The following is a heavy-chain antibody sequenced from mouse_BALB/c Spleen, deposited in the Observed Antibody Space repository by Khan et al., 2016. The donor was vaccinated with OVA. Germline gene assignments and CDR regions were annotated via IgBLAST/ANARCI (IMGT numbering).Heavy chain of an antibody. CDR2: ISCYNGAT. J-gene: IGHJ4*01. Sequence: LVKTGASVKISCKASGYSFTGHYIHWVRESHDKSLEWIGYISCYNGATTYNQKFKDKVTFTVDTSSSTAYMQFNRLTSEDSAVYYCARESNTMDYWGQGTSVTVSS. V-gene: IGHV1S34*01. CDR1: GYSFTGHY. CDR3: ARESNTMDY.